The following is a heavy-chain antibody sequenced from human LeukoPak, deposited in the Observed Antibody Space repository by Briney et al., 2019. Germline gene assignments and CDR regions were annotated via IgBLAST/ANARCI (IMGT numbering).Heavy chain of an antibody. CDR3: ARVARDYYYGMDV. V-gene: IGHV3-7*03. CDR2: IKQDGSEK. CDR1: GFTFSSYW. Sequence: PGGSLRLSCAASGFTFSSYWMSWVRQAPGKGLEWVANIKQDGSEKYYVDSVKGRFTISRDNAKNSLYLQMNSLRAEDTAVYYCARVARDYYYGMDVWGQGTTVTVSS. J-gene: IGHJ6*02.